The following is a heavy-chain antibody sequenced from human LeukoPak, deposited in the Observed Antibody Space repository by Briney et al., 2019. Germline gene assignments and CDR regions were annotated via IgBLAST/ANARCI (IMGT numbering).Heavy chain of an antibody. CDR3: ARNIKNRYCSSTSCSPFDP. Sequence: SETLSLTCAVYGGSISGYYWSWIRQPPGKGLEWIGEINHSGSTNYNPSLKSRVTISVDTSKNQFSLKLSSVTAADTAVYYCARNIKNRYCSSTSCSPFDPWGQGTLVTVSS. D-gene: IGHD2-2*01. CDR1: GGSISGYY. CDR2: INHSGST. V-gene: IGHV4-34*01. J-gene: IGHJ5*02.